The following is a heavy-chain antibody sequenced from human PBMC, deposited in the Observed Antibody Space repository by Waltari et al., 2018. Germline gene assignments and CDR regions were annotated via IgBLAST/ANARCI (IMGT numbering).Heavy chain of an antibody. CDR2: IYHSGTT. D-gene: IGHD3-10*01. Sequence: QVQLQESGPGLVKPSETLSITCAVSGYPISSGYYWGWFRQPPGKGLEWIGSIYHSGTTYYNPSLTSRVTISVDTSKNQFSLKLSSVTAADTAVYYCARLGFGELYKNAFDIWGQGTMVTVSS. V-gene: IGHV4-38-2*01. CDR3: ARLGFGELYKNAFDI. J-gene: IGHJ3*02. CDR1: GYPISSGYY.